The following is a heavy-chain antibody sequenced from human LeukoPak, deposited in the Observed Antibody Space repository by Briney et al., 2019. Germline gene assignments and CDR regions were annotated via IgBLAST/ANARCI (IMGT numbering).Heavy chain of an antibody. Sequence: SETLSLTCTVSGVTISSYYRSWIRQPPGKGLEWIAYIYYSGSTNYNPSLKSRVTISVDTSKNQFSLKLSSVTAADTAVYYCARDGRAGDYYYYMDVWGKGTTVTISS. CDR1: GVTISSYY. J-gene: IGHJ6*03. V-gene: IGHV4-59*01. CDR2: IYYSGST. CDR3: ARDGRAGDYYYYMDV. D-gene: IGHD5-24*01.